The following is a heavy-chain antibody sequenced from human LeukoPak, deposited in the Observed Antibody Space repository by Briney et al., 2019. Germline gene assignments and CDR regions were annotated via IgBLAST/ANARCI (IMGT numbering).Heavy chain of an antibody. J-gene: IGHJ3*02. Sequence: PSETLSLTCSVSGGSISRYHWSWIRQPPGKGLEWIGYMQYSGSTNYNPSLRSRVTMSVDTYKNQFSLKLSSVTAADTAVYYCARSEQWLDGTDAFDIWGQGTMVTVSS. D-gene: IGHD6-19*01. V-gene: IGHV4-59*01. CDR3: ARSEQWLDGTDAFDI. CDR2: MQYSGST. CDR1: GGSISRYH.